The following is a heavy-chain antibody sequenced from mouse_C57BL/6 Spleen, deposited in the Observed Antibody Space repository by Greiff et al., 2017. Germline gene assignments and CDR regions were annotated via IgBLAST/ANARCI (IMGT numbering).Heavy chain of an antibody. Sequence: EVQVVESGGGLVKPGGSLKLSCAASGFTFSSYTMSWVRQTPEKRLEWVATISGGGGNTYYPDSVKGRFTISRDNAKNTLYLQMSRLRSEDTALYYCARRPPRDYGSSYYFDYWGQGTTRTVSS. V-gene: IGHV5-9*01. J-gene: IGHJ2*01. CDR2: ISGGGGNT. CDR1: GFTFSSYT. D-gene: IGHD1-1*01. CDR3: ARRPPRDYGSSYYFDY.